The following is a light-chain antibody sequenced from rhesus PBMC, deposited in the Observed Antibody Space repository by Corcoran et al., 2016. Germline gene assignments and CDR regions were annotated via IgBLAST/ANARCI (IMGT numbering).Light chain of an antibody. CDR2: KAS. Sequence: DIQMTQSPSSLSASVGDTVTITCRASQGISSYLAWYQQKPGKAPKLLIYKASTLQSGVPSRFSGSGSGTAFTLTISSLQPEDFATYYCQQYNSAPWTFGQGTKVEIK. CDR1: QGISSY. J-gene: IGKJ1*01. CDR3: QQYNSAPWT. V-gene: IGKV1-25*01.